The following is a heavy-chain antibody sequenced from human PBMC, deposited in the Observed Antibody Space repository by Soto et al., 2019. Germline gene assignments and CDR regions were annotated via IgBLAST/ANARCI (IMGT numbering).Heavy chain of an antibody. J-gene: IGHJ6*02. CDR3: ARTPLYDSSGYWDV. CDR1: GGTFSSYG. V-gene: IGHV1-69*01. CDR2: IIPMSVTA. Sequence: QVQLVQSGAEVKKPGSSVKVSCKASGGTFSSYGINWVRQAPGQGLEWMGGIIPMSVTAHYAQKFQGRDTITADESTSTAYMELSSLRSEDTAVYYFARTPLYDSSGYWDVWGQGTTV. D-gene: IGHD3-22*01.